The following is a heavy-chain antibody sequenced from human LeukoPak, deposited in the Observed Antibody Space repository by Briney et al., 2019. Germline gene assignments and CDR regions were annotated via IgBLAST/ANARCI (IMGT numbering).Heavy chain of an antibody. J-gene: IGHJ4*02. V-gene: IGHV1-2*02. Sequence: ASVKVSCKASGYTFTGYYMHWVRQAPGQGLEWMGWINPNSGGTNYAQKFQGRVTMTRDTSISTAYMELSRLRSDDTAVYYCARDPESSGDYYGSGSPPDDYWGQGTLVTVSS. CDR1: GYTFTGYY. CDR2: INPNSGGT. D-gene: IGHD3-10*01. CDR3: ARDPESSGDYYGSGSPPDDY.